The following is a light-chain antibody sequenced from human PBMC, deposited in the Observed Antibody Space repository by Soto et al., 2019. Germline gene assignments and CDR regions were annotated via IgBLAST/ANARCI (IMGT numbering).Light chain of an antibody. CDR3: LQTNHFPLA. CDR2: DAS. Sequence: QMTQSPSSVSASVGDRVTITYRATRDISTWVAWYQQKPGNAPKLLIFDASNLQTEVPPRFSGRGSGTDFTLTINSLQPEDFATYYCLQTNHFPLAFGGGTKVEIE. CDR1: RDISTW. J-gene: IGKJ4*01. V-gene: IGKV1-12*01.